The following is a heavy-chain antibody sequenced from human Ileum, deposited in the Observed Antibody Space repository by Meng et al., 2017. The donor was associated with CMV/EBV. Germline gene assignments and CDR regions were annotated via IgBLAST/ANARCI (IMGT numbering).Heavy chain of an antibody. J-gene: IGHJ4*02. CDR3: TKGSSNNWGEFDY. CDR1: GFISSTYG. CDR2: ISGSGGSK. V-gene: IGHV3-23*01. Sequence: GGSLRPSCAASGFISSTYGMSWVRQAPGKGLEWVSSISGSGGSKYHADSVKGRFTISRDNSKNTLYLQMNSLRAEDTAVYYCTKGSSNNWGEFDYWGQGTLVTVSS. D-gene: IGHD7-27*01.